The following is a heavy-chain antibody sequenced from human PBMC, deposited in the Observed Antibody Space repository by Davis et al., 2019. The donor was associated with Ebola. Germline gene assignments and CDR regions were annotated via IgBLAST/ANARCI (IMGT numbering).Heavy chain of an antibody. Sequence: ASVKVSCKSSGYTFTSYGLVWVRQAPGLGLEWMGWISGFNTNTNFAQKFQGRVTVSNDTSTNTAYMDLRSLTSDDTAIYYCARAPNYDVLTGTSSYYFDYWGQGTLVTVPS. J-gene: IGHJ4*02. CDR3: ARAPNYDVLTGTSSYYFDY. D-gene: IGHD3-9*01. CDR2: ISGFNTNT. V-gene: IGHV1-18*04. CDR1: GYTFTSYG.